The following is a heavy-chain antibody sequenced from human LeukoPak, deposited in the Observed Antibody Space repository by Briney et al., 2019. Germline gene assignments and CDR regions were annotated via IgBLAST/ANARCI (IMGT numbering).Heavy chain of an antibody. CDR1: GFNFGSYS. CDR3: ARKSASGNYPLDY. V-gene: IGHV3-23*01. CDR2: ISADSATT. D-gene: IGHD3-10*01. J-gene: IGHJ4*02. Sequence: GGSLRLSCAASGFNFGSYSMTWVRQAPGKGLEWVSVISADSATTFYADSVKGRFTISRDNAKNAVFLQMSSLRAEDTALYYCARKSASGNYPLDYWGQGTLVTVSS.